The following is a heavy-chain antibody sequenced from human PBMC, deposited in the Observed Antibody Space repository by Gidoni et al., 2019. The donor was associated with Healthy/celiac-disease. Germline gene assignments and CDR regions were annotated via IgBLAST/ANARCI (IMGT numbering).Heavy chain of an antibody. J-gene: IGHJ4*02. CDR2: IYYSGST. CDR1: GGSISSSSYY. V-gene: IGHV4-39*01. Sequence: QLPLQESGPGLVKPSETLSLTCTVSGGSISSSSYYWGWIRQPPGKGLEWIGSIYYSGSTYYNPSLKSRVTISVDTSKNQFSLKLSSVTAADTAVYYCARRFRSGYDWGYFDYWGQGTLVTVSS. CDR3: ARRFRSGYDWGYFDY. D-gene: IGHD5-12*01.